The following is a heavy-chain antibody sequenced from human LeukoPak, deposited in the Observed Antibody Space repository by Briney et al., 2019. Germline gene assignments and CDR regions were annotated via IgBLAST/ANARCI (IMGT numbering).Heavy chain of an antibody. Sequence: GASVKVSCKASGYTFTSYGISWVRQAPGQGLEWMGWISAYNGNTNCAQKLQGRVTMTTDTSTSTAYMELRSLRSDDTAVYYCARDGPGTLLWFGELEGYYGMDVWGQGTTVTVSS. CDR2: ISAYNGNT. CDR3: ARDGPGTLLWFGELEGYYGMDV. J-gene: IGHJ6*02. CDR1: GYTFTSYG. V-gene: IGHV1-18*01. D-gene: IGHD3-10*01.